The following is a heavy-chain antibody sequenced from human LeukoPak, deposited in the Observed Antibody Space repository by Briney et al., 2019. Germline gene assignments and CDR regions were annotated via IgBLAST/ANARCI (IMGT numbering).Heavy chain of an antibody. J-gene: IGHJ3*02. CDR3: ARASGDGSGSYYNFAFDI. CDR1: GFTFRSYV. CDR2: IGTAGDT. V-gene: IGHV3-13*04. D-gene: IGHD3-10*01. Sequence: GGSLRLSCAASGFTFRSYVMHWVRQATGKGLEWVSVIGTAGDTYYPGSVKGRFTISRENAKNSLYLQMNSLRAGDTAVYYCARASGDGSGSYYNFAFDIWGQGTMVTVSS.